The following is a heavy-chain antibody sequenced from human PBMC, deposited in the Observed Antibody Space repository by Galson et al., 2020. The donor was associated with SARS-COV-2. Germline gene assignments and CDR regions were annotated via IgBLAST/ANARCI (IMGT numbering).Heavy chain of an antibody. V-gene: IGHV4-61*01. Sequence: SETLSLTCTVSGGSVTSGSYQWSWIRQPPGKGLEWIGYIYYTGSSNYNPSLKSRVTISIDKSKNQFSLRLTSVTAADTAVYYCARLAFYDFWSGPSNFEQWGQGALVTVSS. J-gene: IGHJ4*02. CDR3: ARLAFYDFWSGPSNFEQ. D-gene: IGHD3-3*01. CDR2: IYYTGSS. CDR1: GGSVTSGSYQ.